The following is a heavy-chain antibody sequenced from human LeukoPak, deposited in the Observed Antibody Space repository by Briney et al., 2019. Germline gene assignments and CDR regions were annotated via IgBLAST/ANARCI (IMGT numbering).Heavy chain of an antibody. J-gene: IGHJ4*02. CDR3: ARVRYSSSFTTDFDY. D-gene: IGHD6-13*01. Sequence: ASVKVSCKAPGYTFTSYGISWVRQAPGQGLEWMGWISAYNGDTNYAQKLQGRVTMTTDTSTSTAYMELRSLRSDDTVVYYCARVRYSSSFTTDFDYWGQGTLVTVSS. CDR2: ISAYNGDT. V-gene: IGHV1-18*01. CDR1: GYTFTSYG.